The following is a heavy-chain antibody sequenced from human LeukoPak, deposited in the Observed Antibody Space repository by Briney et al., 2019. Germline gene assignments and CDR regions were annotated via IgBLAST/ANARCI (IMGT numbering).Heavy chain of an antibody. J-gene: IGHJ6*04. V-gene: IGHV3-30-3*01. D-gene: IGHD3-10*01. CDR1: GFTFSSYA. CDR3: ARDNMFMWFGELLPNYYYCGMDV. CDR2: ISYDGSNK. Sequence: PGGSLRLSCAASGFTFSSYAMHWVRQAPGKGLEWVAVISYDGSNKYYADSVKGRFTISRDNSKNTLYLQMNSLRAEDTAVYHCARDNMFMWFGELLPNYYYCGMDVWGKGTTVTVSS.